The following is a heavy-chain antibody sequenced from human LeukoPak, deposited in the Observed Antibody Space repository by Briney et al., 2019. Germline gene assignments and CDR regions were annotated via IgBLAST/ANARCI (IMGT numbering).Heavy chain of an antibody. CDR2: IYYSGST. Sequence: RTSQTLSLTCTVSGGSISSGDYYWSWIRQPPGKGLEWIGYIYYSGSTYYNPSLKSRVTISVDTSKNQFSLKLSSVTAADTAVYYCARVVIVVVPESYYMDVWGKGTTVTVSS. D-gene: IGHD2-2*01. CDR3: ARVVIVVVPESYYMDV. V-gene: IGHV4-30-4*01. J-gene: IGHJ6*03. CDR1: GGSISSGDYY.